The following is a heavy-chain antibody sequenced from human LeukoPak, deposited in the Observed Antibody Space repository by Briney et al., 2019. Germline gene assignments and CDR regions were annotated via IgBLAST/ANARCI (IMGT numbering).Heavy chain of an antibody. Sequence: SVKVSCKASGYTFNNYAMNWVRQAPGQGLEWMGGIIPIFGTTNYAQKFQDRVTITADKSTSTAYMELSSLRSEDTAVYYCARVVGLTGYSSSWYSGYYYYMDVWGKGTTVTVSS. CDR1: GYTFNNYA. D-gene: IGHD6-13*01. CDR2: IIPIFGTT. V-gene: IGHV1-69*06. J-gene: IGHJ6*03. CDR3: ARVVGLTGYSSSWYSGYYYYMDV.